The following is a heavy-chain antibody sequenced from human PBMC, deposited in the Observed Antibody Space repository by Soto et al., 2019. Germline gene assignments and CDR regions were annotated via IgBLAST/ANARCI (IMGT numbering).Heavy chain of an antibody. J-gene: IGHJ4*02. CDR1: GASISRGGSY. V-gene: IGHV4-31*03. Sequence: KTSETLSLTCTVSGASISRGGSYWSWIRQHPGKGLEWIGYIYNSGSTYYNPSLKSRLTISPDTSNNQFSLKLSSVTAADTAVYHCARANYGGNYIDSWGQGTLVTVSS. CDR3: ARANYGGNYIDS. CDR2: IYNSGST. D-gene: IGHD2-15*01.